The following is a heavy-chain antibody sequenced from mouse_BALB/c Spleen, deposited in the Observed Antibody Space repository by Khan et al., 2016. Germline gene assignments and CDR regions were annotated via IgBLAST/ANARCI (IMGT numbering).Heavy chain of an antibody. CDR2: INPSTGYT. V-gene: IGHV1-7*01. CDR1: GYTFTDYW. J-gene: IGHJ3*01. CDR3: ASWSYYYGSSYGWCAY. Sequence: QIQLVQSGAELAKPGASVKMSCKASGYTFTDYWMHWVKQRPGQGLEWIGYINPSTGYTEYNQKFKDKATLTADKSSSTAYMQLSSLTSDDSAVDYCASWSYYYGSSYGWCAYWGQGTLVTVSA. D-gene: IGHD1-1*01.